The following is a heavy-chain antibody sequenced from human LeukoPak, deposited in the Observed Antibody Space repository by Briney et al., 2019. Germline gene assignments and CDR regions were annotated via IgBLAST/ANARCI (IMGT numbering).Heavy chain of an antibody. Sequence: ASVKVSCKASGYTFTSYGISWVRQAPGQGLEWMGWISAYNGNTNYAQKLQGRVTMTTDTSTSTAYMELRSLRSDDTAVYYCARDGFANTAMDRYYYYYMDVWGKGTTVTVSS. CDR2: ISAYNGNT. J-gene: IGHJ6*03. D-gene: IGHD5-18*01. CDR1: GYTFTSYG. CDR3: ARDGFANTAMDRYYYYYMDV. V-gene: IGHV1-18*01.